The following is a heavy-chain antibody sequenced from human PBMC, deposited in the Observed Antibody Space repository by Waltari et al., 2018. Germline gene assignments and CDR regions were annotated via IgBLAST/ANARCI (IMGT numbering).Heavy chain of an antibody. CDR1: GLPFSSHW. V-gene: IGHV3-74*01. J-gene: IGHJ4*02. CDR3: ARDRLFDRADYHPMFDY. CDR2: SNNDETTT. Sequence: EVQLVESGGGLVQPGGSLRLSCAASGLPFSSHWMPWVRQAPGEGLVWVSRSNNDETTTNYVDSVKGRFTISRDNAKKTLFLQMNGLRAEDTAVYYCARDRLFDRADYHPMFDYWGRGTLVTVSS. D-gene: IGHD3-16*01.